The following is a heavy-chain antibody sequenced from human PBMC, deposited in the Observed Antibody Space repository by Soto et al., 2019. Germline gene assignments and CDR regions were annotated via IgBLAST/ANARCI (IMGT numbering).Heavy chain of an antibody. J-gene: IGHJ4*02. D-gene: IGHD2-21*02. CDR2: QYYSRST. CDR3: ARGDDFAGNDYFDY. V-gene: IGHV4-39*01. Sequence: PSETLSLTCTVSGGSINNGFHYWGWIRQPPGKGLEYIGSQYYSRSTYYNPSLQSRVAIFIDTSKNQFSLKLSSVTAAESAVYFCARGDDFAGNDYFDYWGQGTLVTVSS. CDR1: GGSINNGFHY.